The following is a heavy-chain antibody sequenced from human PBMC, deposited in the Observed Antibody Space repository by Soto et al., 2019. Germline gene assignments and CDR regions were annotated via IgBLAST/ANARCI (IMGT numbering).Heavy chain of an antibody. CDR1: GGTFSNYA. CDR3: AKVGCRDGYFGNWFDS. V-gene: IGHV1-69*13. D-gene: IGHD6-25*01. J-gene: IGHJ5*01. CDR2: IIPIFGTR. Sequence: SVKVSCKASGGTFSNYAITWVRQAPGQGLEWLGRIIPIFGTRDYAQKFQGRVTISADESTTTAYMELSSLRSDDTAVYYCAKVGCRDGYFGNWFDSWAQGTLVTGSS.